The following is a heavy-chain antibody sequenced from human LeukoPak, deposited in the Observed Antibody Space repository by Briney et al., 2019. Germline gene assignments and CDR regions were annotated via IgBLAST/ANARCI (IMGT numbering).Heavy chain of an antibody. CDR3: ARDLGYSAYATVRGYAVDV. Sequence: GGSLRLSCAASGFTVSTNYMSWVRQAPGKGLEWVSIIYSGGSTYYADPVKGRFTISRGFSQNTLYLQMNSLRAEDTAVYYCARDLGYSAYATVRGYAVDVWGQGTMVTVSS. V-gene: IGHV3-66*01. CDR1: GFTVSTNY. D-gene: IGHD5-12*01. CDR2: IYSGGST. J-gene: IGHJ3*01.